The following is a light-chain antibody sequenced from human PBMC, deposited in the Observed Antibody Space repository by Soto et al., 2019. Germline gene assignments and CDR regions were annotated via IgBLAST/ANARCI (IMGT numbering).Light chain of an antibody. CDR3: SSSTNTNTLVI. V-gene: IGLV2-14*01. Sequence: SVLTQPASVSGSPGQSVTISCTGTSGDIGRYKFVSWLQQHPGKAPKLLIFEGTNRPSGVPHRFSGSKSGNTASLTISGLQAEDEAMYFCSSSTNTNTLVIFGGGTKVTVL. J-gene: IGLJ2*01. CDR1: SGDIGRYKF. CDR2: EGT.